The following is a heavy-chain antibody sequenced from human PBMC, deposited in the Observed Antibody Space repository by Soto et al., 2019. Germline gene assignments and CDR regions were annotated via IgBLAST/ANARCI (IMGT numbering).Heavy chain of an antibody. Sequence: PSETLSLTCTVSGASVSSYYWHWIRQPPGKGLEWIASIYNSGSTHYNPSLMSRVTISIDTSKNQFFLQLSSVTAADTAVYYCARLICSSITCLLSPPGNWLDPWGQGVLVTVSS. CDR2: IYNSGST. J-gene: IGHJ5*02. D-gene: IGHD2-2*01. CDR1: GASVSSYY. CDR3: ARLICSSITCLLSPPGNWLDP. V-gene: IGHV4-59*08.